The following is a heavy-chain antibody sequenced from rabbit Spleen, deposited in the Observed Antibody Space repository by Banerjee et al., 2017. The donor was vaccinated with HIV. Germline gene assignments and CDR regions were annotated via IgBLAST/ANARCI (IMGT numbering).Heavy chain of an antibody. D-gene: IGHD1-1*01. CDR1: GFSFTDKDV. J-gene: IGHJ4*01. CDR2: INSITGKN. V-gene: IGHV1S45*01. Sequence: QEQLVESGGGLVQPEGSLTLTCRASGFSFTDKDVMCWVRQAPGKGLEWIGCINSITGKNDHASWAKCRFTISRASSSTIFLQMTSLTAADTAPYFCARDLPDIIGWNFGWWDPGTLFTVS. CDR3: ARDLPDIIGWNFGW.